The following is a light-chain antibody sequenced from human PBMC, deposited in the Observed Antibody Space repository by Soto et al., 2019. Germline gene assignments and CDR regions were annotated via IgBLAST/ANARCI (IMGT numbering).Light chain of an antibody. CDR3: CSYAGSSTFA. J-gene: IGLJ1*01. V-gene: IGLV2-14*03. CDR2: DVS. Sequence: QSVLAQPASVSGSPGQSITISCTGTSSDVGASTYVSWYQQHPGKAPKLIISDVSNRPSGVSNRFSGSKSGNTASLTISGLQAEDEADYYCCSYAGSSTFAFGTGTKVTVL. CDR1: SSDVGASTY.